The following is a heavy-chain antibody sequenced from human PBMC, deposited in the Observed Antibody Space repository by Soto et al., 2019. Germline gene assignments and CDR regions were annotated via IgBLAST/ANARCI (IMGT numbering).Heavy chain of an antibody. V-gene: IGHV4-4*07. CDR2: IYSGGST. J-gene: IGHJ4*02. CDR1: GCSITTYY. D-gene: IGHD3-10*01. CDR3: ARGPGGFGEFSLDY. Sequence: TLSLTCAVSGCSITTYYLSLIRQPSGKGLEWIGRIYSGGSTNYNPSLRSRVTVSVDMSKNRFSLKLSSVTAADTAVYYCARGPGGFGEFSLDYWGQGTLVTVS.